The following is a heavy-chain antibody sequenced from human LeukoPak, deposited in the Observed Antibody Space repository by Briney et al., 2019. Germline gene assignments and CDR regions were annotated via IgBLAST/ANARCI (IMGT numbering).Heavy chain of an antibody. CDR3: ARGFRGSFYVWDAFHI. CDR1: GGSISSSSYY. D-gene: IGHD1-26*01. V-gene: IGHV4-39*07. Sequence: SETLSLTCTVSGGSISSSSYYWGWIRQPPGKGLEWIGSIYHSGNTDYNPSLKSRVTISRDTSKNQFSLNLSSVTAADTAVYYCARGFRGSFYVWDAFHIWGQGTMVTVSS. CDR2: IYHSGNT. J-gene: IGHJ3*02.